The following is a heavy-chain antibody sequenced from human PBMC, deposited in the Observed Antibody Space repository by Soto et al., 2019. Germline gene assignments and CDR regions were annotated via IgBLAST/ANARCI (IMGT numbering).Heavy chain of an antibody. D-gene: IGHD5-12*01. CDR3: AKDSGYSGYDAGGIFDY. Sequence: EVQLVESGGGLVQPGRSLRLSCAASGFTFDDYAMHWVRQAPGKGLEWVSGISWNSGSIGYADSVKGRFTISRDNAKKSLYLQMNSLSAEDTALYYCAKDSGYSGYDAGGIFDYWGQGTLVTVSS. V-gene: IGHV3-9*01. CDR1: GFTFDDYA. CDR2: ISWNSGSI. J-gene: IGHJ4*02.